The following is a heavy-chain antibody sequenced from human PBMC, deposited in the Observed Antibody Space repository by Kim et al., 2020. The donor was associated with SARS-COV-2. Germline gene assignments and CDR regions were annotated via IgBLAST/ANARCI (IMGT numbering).Heavy chain of an antibody. CDR3: ARVGGGYEYGWEV. Sequence: SETLSLTCTVSGGSISSYYWSWIRQPPGKGLEWIGYIYYSGSTNYNPSLKSRVTISVDTSKNQFSLKLSSVTAADTAVYYCARVGGGYEYGWEVWGPGTT. J-gene: IGHJ6*02. V-gene: IGHV4-59*01. CDR1: GGSISSYY. CDR2: IYYSGST. D-gene: IGHD5-18*01.